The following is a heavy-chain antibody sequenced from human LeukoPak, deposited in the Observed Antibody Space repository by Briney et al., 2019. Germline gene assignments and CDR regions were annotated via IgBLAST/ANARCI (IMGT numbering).Heavy chain of an antibody. V-gene: IGHV4-4*02. CDR1: GGSISSSNW. CDR2: IYYSGST. CDR3: ARGREYYDSSGYSDDYFDY. Sequence: PSGTLSLTCAVSGGSISSSNWWNWVRQPPGKGLEWIGYIYYSGSTYYNPSLKSRVTISVDTSKNQFSLKLSSVTTADTAVYYCARGREYYDSSGYSDDYFDYWGQGTLVTVSS. D-gene: IGHD3-22*01. J-gene: IGHJ4*02.